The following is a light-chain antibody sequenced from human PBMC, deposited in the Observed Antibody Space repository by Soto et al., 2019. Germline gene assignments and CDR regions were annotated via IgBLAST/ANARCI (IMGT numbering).Light chain of an antibody. CDR1: SSDVGGYNY. CDR3: SYYAASNDFHFV. Sequence: QSALTQPPSASGSPGQSVTISCTGTSSDVGGYNYVSWYQQYPGRAPKLMIYEVTKRPSGVPDRFSGSKSGNTASLTVSGLQAEDEADYSCSYYAASNDFHFVFGGGTKVTVL. V-gene: IGLV2-8*01. J-gene: IGLJ3*02. CDR2: EVT.